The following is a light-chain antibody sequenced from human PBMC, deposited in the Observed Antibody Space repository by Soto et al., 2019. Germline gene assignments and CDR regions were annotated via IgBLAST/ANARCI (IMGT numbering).Light chain of an antibody. CDR3: QQYKSYPWT. CDR1: ESLIGW. J-gene: IGKJ1*01. CDR2: DAS. V-gene: IGKV1-5*01. Sequence: DIQLTQSPSTLSASVGDTVTISCRASESLIGWLAWYQQRPGSAPKLLIYDASSLEGGVPSRFTGDGSGTEFSLTIASLQPDDFGNYYCQQYKSYPWTFGQGTKVDLK.